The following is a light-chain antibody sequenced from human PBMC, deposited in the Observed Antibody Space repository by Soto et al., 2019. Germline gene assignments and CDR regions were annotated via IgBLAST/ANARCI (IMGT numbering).Light chain of an antibody. CDR3: CSYAGSSTLV. V-gene: IGLV2-23*01. CDR1: RSDVGSYNL. Sequence: QSALTQPASVSGSPGQSITISCTGTRSDVGSYNLVSWYQQHPGKAPKVMIYEDRKRPSGVSNRFSGSKSGNTASLTISGLQAEDEADYYCCSYAGSSTLVFGGGTKVTVL. CDR2: EDR. J-gene: IGLJ2*01.